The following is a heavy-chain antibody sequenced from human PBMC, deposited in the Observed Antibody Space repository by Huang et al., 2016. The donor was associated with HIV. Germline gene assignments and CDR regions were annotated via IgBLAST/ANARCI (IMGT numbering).Heavy chain of an antibody. CDR1: ISSTPYY. CDR3: ARHRKVVPTALAY. CDR2: IYYSGSS. V-gene: IGHV4-39*01. D-gene: IGHD2-2*01. Sequence: ISSTPYYWGWIRQPPGKGLEWIVTIYYSGSSYYNPSLKSRVTISLDTSKNQFSLNLTSLSAADTAVYYCARHRKVVPTALAYWGRGTLVTVSS. J-gene: IGHJ4*02.